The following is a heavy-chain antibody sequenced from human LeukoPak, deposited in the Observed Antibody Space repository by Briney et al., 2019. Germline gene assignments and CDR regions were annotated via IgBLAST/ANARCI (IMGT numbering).Heavy chain of an antibody. D-gene: IGHD3-22*01. CDR2: INDYTGDT. Sequence: PSETLSLTCTVFGGSFTDYFWTWIRHPPGKGLEWMGEINDYTGDTNYNPSLNSRVSISLGKSKNQFSLELRSVTAADTAVYYCARGRIAKIVVVHSFSYGMDVWGQGTTVTVSS. CDR1: GGSFTDYF. V-gene: IGHV4-34*01. CDR3: ARGRIAKIVVVHSFSYGMDV. J-gene: IGHJ6*02.